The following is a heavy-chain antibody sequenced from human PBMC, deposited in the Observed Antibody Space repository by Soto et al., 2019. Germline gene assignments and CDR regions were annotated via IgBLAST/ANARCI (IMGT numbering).Heavy chain of an antibody. Sequence: EVQLLESGGGLIQPGGSLRLSCAASGFTFSSYAMSWVRQAPGKGLEWVSAISGSDGSTYYADSVKGRFTISRDNSKNPLYLQMNSLRAEDTAVYYCAKDRDSSWYDVWFDPWGQGTLVTVSS. D-gene: IGHD6-13*01. CDR2: ISGSDGST. V-gene: IGHV3-23*01. CDR3: AKDRDSSWYDVWFDP. J-gene: IGHJ5*02. CDR1: GFTFSSYA.